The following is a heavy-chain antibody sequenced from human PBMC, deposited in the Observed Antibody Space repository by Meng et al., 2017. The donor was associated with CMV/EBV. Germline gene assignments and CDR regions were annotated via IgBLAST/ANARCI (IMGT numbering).Heavy chain of an antibody. CDR2: INHSGST. J-gene: IGHJ5*02. CDR1: GGSFSGYY. CDR3: ARDRIGYCSSTSCYSDWFDP. Sequence: SETLSLTCAVYGGSFSGYYWSWIRQPPGKGLEWIGEINHSGSTNYNPSLKSRVTISVDTSKNQFSLKLSSVTAADTAVYYCARDRIGYCSSTSCYSDWFDPWGQGTLVTVSS. D-gene: IGHD2-2*01. V-gene: IGHV4-34*01.